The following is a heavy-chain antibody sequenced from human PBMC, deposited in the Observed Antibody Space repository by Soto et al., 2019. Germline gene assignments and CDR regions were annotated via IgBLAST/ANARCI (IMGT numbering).Heavy chain of an antibody. J-gene: IGHJ6*02. CDR3: ARIAAAAYYYYGMDV. Sequence: QVQLQESGPGLVKPSGTLSLTCAVSGGSISSSNWWSWVRQPPGKGLEWIGEIYHSGSTNYNPSLKSRVTRAVDTSKNQFSLKLSSVTAADTAVYYCARIAAAAYYYYGMDVWGQGTTVTVSS. CDR2: IYHSGST. V-gene: IGHV4-4*02. CDR1: GGSISSSNW. D-gene: IGHD6-13*01.